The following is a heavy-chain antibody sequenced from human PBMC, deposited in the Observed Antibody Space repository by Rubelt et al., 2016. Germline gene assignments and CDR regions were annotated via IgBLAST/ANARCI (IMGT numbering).Heavy chain of an antibody. CDR1: GFSLNTSGVG. Sequence: QITLKESGPTLVKPTQTLTLTCTFSGFSLNTSGVGVGWVRQPPGKAPEWLAIIYSYDAKSHRPSLTSRPTITKDTSNNKVGLQMNNMDPGDTGTDYCAHRPGDGYNSRFDSWGQGNLVTVSS. CDR2: IYSYDAK. J-gene: IGHJ4*02. V-gene: IGHV2-5*01. CDR3: AHRPGDGYNSRFDS. D-gene: IGHD5-24*01.